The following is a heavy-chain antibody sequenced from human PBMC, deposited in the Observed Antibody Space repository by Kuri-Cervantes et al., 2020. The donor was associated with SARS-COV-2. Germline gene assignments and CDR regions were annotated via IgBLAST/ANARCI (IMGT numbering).Heavy chain of an antibody. CDR3: ARDFRFGELTPIDAFDI. J-gene: IGHJ3*02. CDR1: GFTFSSYG. V-gene: IGHV3-33*08. D-gene: IGHD3-10*01. Sequence: GESLKISCAASGFTFSSYGMHWVRQAPGKGLEWVAVIWYDGSNKYYADSVEGRFTISRDNSKNTLYLQMNSLRAEDAAVYYCARDFRFGELTPIDAFDIWGQGTMVTVS. CDR2: IWYDGSNK.